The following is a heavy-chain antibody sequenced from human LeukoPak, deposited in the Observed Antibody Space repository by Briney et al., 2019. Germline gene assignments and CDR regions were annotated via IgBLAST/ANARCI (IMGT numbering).Heavy chain of an antibody. CDR2: INPNSGGT. D-gene: IGHD3-10*01. J-gene: IGHJ2*01. V-gene: IGHV1-2*02. CDR1: GYTFTGYY. Sequence: GASVKVSCKASGYTFTGYYMHWVRQAPGQGLEWMGWINPNSGGTNYAQKFQGRVAMTRDTSISTAYMELSRLRSDDTAVYYCARDPGLLWFGPEWYFDLWGRGTLVTVSS. CDR3: ARDPGLLWFGPEWYFDL.